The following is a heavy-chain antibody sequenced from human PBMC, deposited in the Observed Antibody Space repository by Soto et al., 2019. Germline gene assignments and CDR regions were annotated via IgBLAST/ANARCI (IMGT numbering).Heavy chain of an antibody. D-gene: IGHD6-6*01. V-gene: IGHV1-69*01. CDR1: GGTFSSYA. Sequence: QVQLVQSGAEVKKPGSSVKVSCKASGGTFSSYAISWVRQAPGQGLEWMGGIIPIFGTANYAQKFQGRVTITADESTSTAYMELSSLRSEDTAVYYCAREVIAARPGDYYYYGMDVWGQGTTVTVSS. CDR2: IIPIFGTA. J-gene: IGHJ6*02. CDR3: AREVIAARPGDYYYYGMDV.